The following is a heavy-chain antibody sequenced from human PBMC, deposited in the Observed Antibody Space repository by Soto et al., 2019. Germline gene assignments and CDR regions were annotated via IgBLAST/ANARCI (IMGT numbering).Heavy chain of an antibody. CDR1: GFTLSSYA. D-gene: IGHD6-19*01. V-gene: IGHV3-23*01. J-gene: IGHJ4*02. CDR2: ISGSGGST. CDR3: AKGLVAVAYFDY. Sequence: GGSLRLSGAASGFTLSSYAMSWVRQAPGKGLEWGSAISGSGGSTYSADSVKGRLTISRDNSKNTLYLQMNSLRAEDTAVYYCAKGLVAVAYFDYWGQGTLVTVSS.